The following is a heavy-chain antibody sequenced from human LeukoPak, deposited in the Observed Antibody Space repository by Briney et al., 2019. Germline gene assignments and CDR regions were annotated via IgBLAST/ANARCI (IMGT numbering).Heavy chain of an antibody. CDR2: ISWNSGSI. J-gene: IGHJ2*01. CDR3: AKSGLGIYWYFDL. D-gene: IGHD7-27*01. V-gene: IGHV3-9*02. Sequence: GGSLRLSCAASGFTSDDYAMHWVRQAPGKGLEWVSGISWNSGSIGYADSVKGRFTISRDNAKNSLYLQMNSLRAEDTALYYCAKSGLGIYWYFDLWGRGTLVTVSS. CDR1: GFTSDDYA.